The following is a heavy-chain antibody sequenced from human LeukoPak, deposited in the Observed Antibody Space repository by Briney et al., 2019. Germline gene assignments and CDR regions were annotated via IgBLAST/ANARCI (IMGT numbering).Heavy chain of an antibody. CDR2: IIPILGIA. J-gene: IGHJ4*02. CDR3: AIPSEYYFDY. CDR1: GGTFTSYA. D-gene: IGHD3-10*01. Sequence: GASVKVSCKASGGTFTSYAISWVRQAPGQGLEWMGRIIPILGIANYAQKFQGRVTITADKSTSTAYMELSSLRSEDTAVYYCAIPSEYYFDYWGQGTLVTVSS. V-gene: IGHV1-69*04.